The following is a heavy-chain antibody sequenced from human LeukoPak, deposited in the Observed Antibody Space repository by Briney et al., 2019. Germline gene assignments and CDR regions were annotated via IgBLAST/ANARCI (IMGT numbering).Heavy chain of an antibody. V-gene: IGHV4-39*01. CDR2: VYFTGST. CDR1: GGSLSSRSHY. CDR3: ARAESGPTAFFDY. J-gene: IGHJ4*02. D-gene: IGHD3-3*01. Sequence: PSETLSLTCTVSGGSLSSRSHYWGCIRQFPGKGLQWIASVYFTGSTYYNPSLTSRATVSVDTSKNQFSLKLSSVTAADTAVYYCARAESGPTAFFDYWGQGTLVTVSP.